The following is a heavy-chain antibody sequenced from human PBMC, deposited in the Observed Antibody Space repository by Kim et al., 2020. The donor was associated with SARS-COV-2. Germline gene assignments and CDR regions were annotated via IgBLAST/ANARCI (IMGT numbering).Heavy chain of an antibody. CDR1: GFTFSSYA. V-gene: IGHV3-23*01. D-gene: IGHD3-10*01. J-gene: IGHJ6*02. Sequence: GGSLRLSCAASGFTFSSYAMSWVRQAPGKGLEWVSAISGSGGSTYYADSVKGRFTISRDNSKNTLYLQINSLRAEDTAVYYCAKDLLAYGSGSSEGMDVWGQGTTVTVSS. CDR2: ISGSGGST. CDR3: AKDLLAYGSGSSEGMDV.